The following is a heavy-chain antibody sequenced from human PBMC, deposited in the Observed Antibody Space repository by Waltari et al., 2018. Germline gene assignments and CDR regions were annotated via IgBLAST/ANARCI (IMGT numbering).Heavy chain of an antibody. V-gene: IGHV1-24*01. CDR2: FDPEDGET. Sequence: QVQLVQSGAEVKKPGPSVTVSCKVSGYTLTELSMHWVRPAPGKGLEWMGGFDPEDGETIYAQKFQGRVTMTEDTSTDTAYMELSSLRSEDTAVYYCATGLQWLVKLGYFDLWGRGTLVTVSS. J-gene: IGHJ2*01. CDR1: GYTLTELS. D-gene: IGHD6-19*01. CDR3: ATGLQWLVKLGYFDL.